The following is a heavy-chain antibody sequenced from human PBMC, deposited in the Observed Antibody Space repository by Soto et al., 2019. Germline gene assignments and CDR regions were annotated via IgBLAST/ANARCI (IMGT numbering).Heavy chain of an antibody. D-gene: IGHD3-22*01. CDR2: IWFDGSKE. Sequence: QVQLVESGGGVVQPGRSLRLSCAASGITFSSYGMHWVRQAPGKGLEWVAIIWFDGSKEHYADSVKGRFTISRDNSRNTLSLQMTSLRAEDTAVYYCAKSSTSAYYPHLDYWGQGTLVTVSS. J-gene: IGHJ4*02. CDR1: GITFSSYG. CDR3: AKSSTSAYYPHLDY. V-gene: IGHV3-33*06.